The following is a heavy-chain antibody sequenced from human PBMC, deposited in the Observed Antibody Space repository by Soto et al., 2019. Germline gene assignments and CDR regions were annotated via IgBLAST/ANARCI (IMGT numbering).Heavy chain of an antibody. CDR1: GGTFSSYA. J-gene: IGHJ6*02. CDR3: ARGLKGYYGSGSESYYYGMDV. Sequence: QVQLVQSGAEVKKPGSSVKVSCKASGGTFSSYAISWVRQAPGQGLEWMGGIIPIFGTANYAQKFQGRVTITADECTSADNKELSSLRSEDTALYYCARGLKGYYGSGSESYYYGMDVWGQGPTVTVSS. D-gene: IGHD3-10*01. V-gene: IGHV1-69*12. CDR2: IIPIFGTA.